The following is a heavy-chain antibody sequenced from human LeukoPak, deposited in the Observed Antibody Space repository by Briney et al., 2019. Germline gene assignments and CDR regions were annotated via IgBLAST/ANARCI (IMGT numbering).Heavy chain of an antibody. CDR3: ARERYGDYDYYYYYGMDV. V-gene: IGHV1-69*13. CDR2: IIPIFGTA. CDR1: GGTFSSYA. D-gene: IGHD4-17*01. J-gene: IGHJ6*02. Sequence: ASVKVSCKASGGTFSSYAISWVRQAPGQGLEWMGGIIPIFGTANYAQKFQGRVTITADESTSTAYMELSSLRSEDTAVYYCARERYGDYDYYYYYGMDVWGQGTTVTVSS.